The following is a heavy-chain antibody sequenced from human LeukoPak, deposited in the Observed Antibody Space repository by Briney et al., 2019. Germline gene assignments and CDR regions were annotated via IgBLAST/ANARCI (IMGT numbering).Heavy chain of an antibody. Sequence: ASVKVSCKASGYSFTGYFMHWVRQAPGQGLEWMGWINPSTGGTNYAQRFQGRVTMTRDTSISTAYMELSTLRSDDTAVYYCARDLGPTNVLLWFGELCYWGQGTLVTVSS. V-gene: IGHV1-2*02. CDR3: ARDLGPTNVLLWFGELCY. D-gene: IGHD3-10*01. J-gene: IGHJ4*02. CDR2: INPSTGGT. CDR1: GYSFTGYF.